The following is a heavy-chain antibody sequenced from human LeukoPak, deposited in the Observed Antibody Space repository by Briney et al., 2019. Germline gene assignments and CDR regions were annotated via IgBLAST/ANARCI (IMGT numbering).Heavy chain of an antibody. CDR3: ARLFNYYDNSGYYQYYFDY. D-gene: IGHD3-22*01. CDR2: INPNTGDT. Sequence: ASVKVSCKPSGYTLTSYYMHWVRQAPGQGLEWMGWINPNTGDTSFAQKFQGRVTLTRDTSISTAYMELSRLKSDDTAVYYCARLFNYYDNSGYYQYYFDYWGQGTLVTVSS. CDR1: GYTLTSYY. J-gene: IGHJ4*02. V-gene: IGHV1-2*02.